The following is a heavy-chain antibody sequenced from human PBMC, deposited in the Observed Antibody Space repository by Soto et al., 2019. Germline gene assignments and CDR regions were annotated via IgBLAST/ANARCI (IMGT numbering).Heavy chain of an antibody. CDR1: GFSFRDHS. CDR2: ISSSSENI. V-gene: IGHV3-48*02. Sequence: GGSLRLSCVGSGFSFRDHSMNWVRQPPGKGLQWISYISSSSENIYYADSVKGRFTVPRDNAKNTLFLQMNSLRDDDSAIYYYARLPKGSVVTGWGQGSLVTVSS. D-gene: IGHD2-21*02. CDR3: ARLPKGSVVTG. J-gene: IGHJ4*01.